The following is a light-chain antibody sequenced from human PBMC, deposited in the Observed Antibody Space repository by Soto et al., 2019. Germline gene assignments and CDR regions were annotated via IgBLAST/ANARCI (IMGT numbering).Light chain of an antibody. CDR1: QSVLYSSNNKNY. V-gene: IGKV4-1*01. Sequence: DIVMTQSPDSLAVSLGERATINCKSSQSVLYSSNNKNYLAWYQQKPGQPPKLVIYWASTRESGFPDRFSGSGSGTDFTLTVSSLQAEGVAVYYCQQYYTTPITFGQGTRLEIK. J-gene: IGKJ5*01. CDR2: WAS. CDR3: QQYYTTPIT.